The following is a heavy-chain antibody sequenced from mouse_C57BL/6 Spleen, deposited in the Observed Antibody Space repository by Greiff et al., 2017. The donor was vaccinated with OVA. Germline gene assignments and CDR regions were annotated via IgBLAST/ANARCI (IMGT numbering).Heavy chain of an antibody. V-gene: IGHV7-3*01. J-gene: IGHJ4*01. CDR2: IRNKANGSTT. D-gene: IGHD1-1*01. Sequence: EVKLVESGGGLVQPGGSLSLSCAASGFTFTDYYMRWVRQPPGQALEWLGFIRNKANGSTTEYSAYVTARFTISRDKSQSILYVQMNALRAEDSATYYCARSQIYYYGSSYGYYAMDYWGQGTSVTVSS. CDR1: GFTFTDYY. CDR3: ARSQIYYYGSSYGYYAMDY.